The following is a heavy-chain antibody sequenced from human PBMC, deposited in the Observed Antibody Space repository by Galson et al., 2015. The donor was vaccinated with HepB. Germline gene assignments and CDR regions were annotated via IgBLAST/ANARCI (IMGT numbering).Heavy chain of an antibody. V-gene: IGHV1-69*13. D-gene: IGHD6-13*01. Sequence: SVKVSCKASGGTFSSYAISWVQQAPGQGLEWMGGIIPIFGTANYAQKFQGRVTITADESTSTAYMELSSLRSEDTAVYYCAREGTGSSWHGFDYWGQGTLVTVSS. CDR3: AREGTGSSWHGFDY. CDR1: GGTFSSYA. CDR2: IIPIFGTA. J-gene: IGHJ4*02.